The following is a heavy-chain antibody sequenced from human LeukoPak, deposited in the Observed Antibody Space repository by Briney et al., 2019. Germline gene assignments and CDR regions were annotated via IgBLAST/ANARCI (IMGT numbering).Heavy chain of an antibody. CDR2: IIPIFGTA. CDR3: ARDGYYDFWSGYYKYYYYYMDV. V-gene: IGHV1-69*13. J-gene: IGHJ6*03. D-gene: IGHD3-3*01. CDR1: GGTFSSYA. Sequence: SVKVSCKASGGTFSSYAISWVRQAPGQGLEWMGGIIPIFGTANYAQKFQGRVTITADESTSTAYMELSRLRSDDTAVYYCARDGYYDFWSGYYKYYYYYMDVWGKGTTVTVSS.